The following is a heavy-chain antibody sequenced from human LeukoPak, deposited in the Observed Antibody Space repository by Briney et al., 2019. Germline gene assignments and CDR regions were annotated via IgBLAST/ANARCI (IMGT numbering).Heavy chain of an antibody. V-gene: IGHV4-39*07. D-gene: IGHD5-18*01. CDR1: GGSISSSSYY. CDR2: IYYSGST. CDR3: ARPQRGYRALYAFDY. Sequence: SETLSLTCTVSGGSISSSSYYWGWIRQPPGKGLEWIGSIYYSGSTYYNPSLKSRVTISVDTSKNQFSLKLSSVTAADTAVYYCARPQRGYRALYAFDYWGQGTLVTVSS. J-gene: IGHJ4*02.